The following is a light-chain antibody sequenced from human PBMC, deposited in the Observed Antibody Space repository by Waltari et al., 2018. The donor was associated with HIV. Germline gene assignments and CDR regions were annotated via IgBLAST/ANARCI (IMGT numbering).Light chain of an antibody. J-gene: IGKJ4*01. CDR2: AAS. Sequence: NITTYLSWYQQKPGKAPLLLLYAASTLQSGVASRFSGSGSGTDFTLTISSLQPGDFASYYCQQTYSLPLTFGGGTKVVIK. CDR1: NITTY. CDR3: QQTYSLPLT. V-gene: IGKV1-39*01.